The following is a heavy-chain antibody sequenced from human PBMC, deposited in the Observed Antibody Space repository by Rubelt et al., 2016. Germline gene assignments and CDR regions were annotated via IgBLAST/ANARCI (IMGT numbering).Heavy chain of an antibody. J-gene: IGHJ4*02. Sequence: DGSEKYYVDSVKGRFTISRDNAKISLSLQMNSLRDEDTAVYYCARGHDSRRWGQGTLVTVSS. CDR3: ARGHDSRR. V-gene: IGHV3-7*01. CDR2: DGSEK. D-gene: IGHD3-3*01.